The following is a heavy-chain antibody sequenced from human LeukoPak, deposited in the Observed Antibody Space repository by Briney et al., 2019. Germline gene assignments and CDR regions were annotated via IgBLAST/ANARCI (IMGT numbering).Heavy chain of an antibody. CDR3: AKATPYGTTWVGGFDL. J-gene: IGHJ3*01. CDR1: GFTFTKFA. V-gene: IGHV3-23*01. D-gene: IGHD1-26*01. Sequence: GGSLRLSCAGSGFTFTKFAMTWVRQAPGKGPEWVSSMGPTGDTYYLDSVKGRFSLSRDVSKSTMSLQMTTLRVDDTAVYFCAKATPYGTTWVGGFDLWGQGTMVTVSS. CDR2: MGPTGDT.